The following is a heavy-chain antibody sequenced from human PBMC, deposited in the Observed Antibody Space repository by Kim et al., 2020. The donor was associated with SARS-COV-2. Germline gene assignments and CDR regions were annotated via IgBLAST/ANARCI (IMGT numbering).Heavy chain of an antibody. Sequence: SETLSLTCTVSGDSITNYNYYWAWIRQPPGKGLEWIGSIYHSGNTYFNPSLQNRVTISVDTFRHQFVLHVRSVAAADTAIYYCARQMRDEYGDYGIDYSG. D-gene: IGHD4-17*01. CDR1: GDSITNYNYY. CDR3: ARQMRDEYGDYGIDY. CDR2: IYHSGNT. J-gene: IGHJ4*01. V-gene: IGHV4-39*06.